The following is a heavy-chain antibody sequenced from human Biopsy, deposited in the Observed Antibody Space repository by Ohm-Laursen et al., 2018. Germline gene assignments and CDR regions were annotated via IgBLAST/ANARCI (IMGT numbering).Heavy chain of an antibody. CDR3: ARADPPLFYYGSGSSSWFDP. Sequence: GASVKVSCKTSGYTFTSYEINWVRQATGQGLEWMGWMNPDSGNTGYAQNFQGRVTMTRNTSISTAYMELSSLRSEDTAVYFCARADPPLFYYGSGSSSWFDPWGQGTLVTVSS. V-gene: IGHV1-8*01. J-gene: IGHJ5*02. CDR2: MNPDSGNT. D-gene: IGHD3-10*01. CDR1: GYTFTSYE.